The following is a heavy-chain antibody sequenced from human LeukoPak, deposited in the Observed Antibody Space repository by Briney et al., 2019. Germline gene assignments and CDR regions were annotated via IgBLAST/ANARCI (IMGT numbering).Heavy chain of an antibody. CDR1: GGTFSSYA. V-gene: IGHV1-69*13. J-gene: IGHJ6*02. CDR3: ARVSGWYHNGYYGMDV. D-gene: IGHD6-19*01. Sequence: ASVKVSCKASGGTFSSYAVSWVRQAPGQGLEWMGGIIPIFATANYAQKFQGRVTITADESTSTAYMELSSLRSEDTAVYYCARVSGWYHNGYYGMDVWGQGTTVTVSS. CDR2: IIPIFATA.